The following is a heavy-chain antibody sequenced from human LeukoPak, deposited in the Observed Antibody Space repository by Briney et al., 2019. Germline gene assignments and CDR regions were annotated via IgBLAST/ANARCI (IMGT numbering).Heavy chain of an antibody. CDR3: ARELGIAAAGTPDY. V-gene: IGHV3-21*01. D-gene: IGHD6-13*01. CDR1: GFTFSSYS. CDR2: ISSSSSYI. Sequence: GGSLRLSCAASGFTFSSYSMNWVRQAPGKGLEWVSSISSSSSYIYYADSVKGRFTISRDNAKNSLYLQMNSLRAEDTAMYYCARELGIAAAGTPDYWGQGTLVTVAS. J-gene: IGHJ4*02.